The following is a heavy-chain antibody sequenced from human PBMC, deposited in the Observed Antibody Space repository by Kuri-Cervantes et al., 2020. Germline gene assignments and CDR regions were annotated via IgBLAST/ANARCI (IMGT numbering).Heavy chain of an antibody. CDR3: ARDSYYYDSSGYYPPAGYYGMDL. V-gene: IGHV3-48*02. CDR2: ISSSSSTI. CDR1: GFTFSSYA. D-gene: IGHD3-22*01. J-gene: IGHJ6*02. Sequence: GESLKISCAASGFTFSSYAMSWVRQAPGKGLEWVSYISSSSSTIYYADSVKGRFTISRDNAKNSLYLQMNSLRDEDTAVYYCARDSYYYDSSGYYPPAGYYGMDLWGQGTTVTVSS.